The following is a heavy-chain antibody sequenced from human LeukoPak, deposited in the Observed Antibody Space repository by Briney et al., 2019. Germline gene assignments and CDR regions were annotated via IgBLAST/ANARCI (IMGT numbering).Heavy chain of an antibody. CDR2: ISFGGSKD. J-gene: IGHJ4*02. D-gene: IGHD3-10*01. CDR3: ARDSDTFGALDY. CDR1: TFTFSSYA. Sequence: GGSLRLSCSTSTFTFSSYAMHWVRQAPGKGLEWVAVISFGGSKDYFADSVKGRFTISRDNSKNTMYLHMNSLRLEDTAVCYCARDSDTFGALDYWGQGTLVTVSS. V-gene: IGHV3-30-3*01.